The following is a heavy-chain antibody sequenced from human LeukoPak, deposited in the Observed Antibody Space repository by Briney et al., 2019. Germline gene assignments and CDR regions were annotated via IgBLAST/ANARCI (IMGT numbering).Heavy chain of an antibody. CDR3: ARGVGSSSWYENYYYYYMDV. Sequence: SETLSLTCTVSGGSISSYYWSWIRQPPGKGLEWIGEINHSGSTNYNPSLKSRVTISVDTSKNQFSLKLSSVTAADTAVYYCARGVGSSSWYENYYYYYMDVWGKGTTVTVSS. CDR1: GGSISSYY. J-gene: IGHJ6*03. V-gene: IGHV4-34*01. D-gene: IGHD6-13*01. CDR2: INHSGST.